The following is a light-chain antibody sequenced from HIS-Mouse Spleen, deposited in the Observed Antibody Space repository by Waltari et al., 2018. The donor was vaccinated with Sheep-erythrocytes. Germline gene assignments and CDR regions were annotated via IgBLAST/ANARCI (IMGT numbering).Light chain of an antibody. Sequence: DIQMTQSPSSLSASVGDRVTITCQASQGISSYLAWYQQKPGKAPKLLIYAASTLQSGVPSRFSGSGSGTEFTLTISSLQPEDFATYYCQQLNSYPPAFGPGTKVDIK. V-gene: IGKV1-9*01. CDR3: QQLNSYPPA. CDR1: QGISSY. CDR2: AAS. J-gene: IGKJ3*01.